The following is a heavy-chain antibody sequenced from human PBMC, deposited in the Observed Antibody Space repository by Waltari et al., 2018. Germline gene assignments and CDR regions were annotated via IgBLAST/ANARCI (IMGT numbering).Heavy chain of an antibody. CDR2: SSRCSSSI. Sequence: VQLVASGGILVQPGGSLRLSCAASGFAFSRLSVNGVRQAPGKGLEWFADSSRCSSSIFYAASVKSRFTISRDNAKNSLYLQMNNLRVEDTAIYYCARDRDSFPARTDLVWGQGTLVTVSS. V-gene: IGHV3-48*01. CDR3: ARDRDSFPARTDLV. CDR1: GFAFSRLS. D-gene: IGHD2-2*01. J-gene: IGHJ4*02.